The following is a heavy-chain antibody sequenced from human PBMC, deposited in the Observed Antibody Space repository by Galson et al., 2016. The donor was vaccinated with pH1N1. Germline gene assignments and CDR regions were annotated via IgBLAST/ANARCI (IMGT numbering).Heavy chain of an antibody. V-gene: IGHV1-69*10. D-gene: IGHD6-6*01. CDR1: GGTFSNSA. Sequence: SVKVSCKASGGTFSNSAINWVRQAPGQGLEWMGGIIPIFGITNYAQKFLGRVTITADRSTSTAYMELSSLTSEDTAVYYCASGGYGSSPGIGDVWGQGTTVTVSS. CDR3: ASGGYGSSPGIGDV. J-gene: IGHJ6*02. CDR2: IIPIFGIT.